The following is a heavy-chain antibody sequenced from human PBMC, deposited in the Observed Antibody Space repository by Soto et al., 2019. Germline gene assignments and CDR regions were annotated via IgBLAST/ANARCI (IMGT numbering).Heavy chain of an antibody. V-gene: IGHV4-39*07. D-gene: IGHD3-22*01. J-gene: IGHJ5*02. Sequence: PSETLSLTCTVSGGSISSSSYYWGWIRQPPGKGLEWIGSIYYSGSTYYNPSLKSRVTISVDTSKNQFSLKLSSVTAADTAVYYCARVDYDSSGYYLAWFDPWGQGTLVTVSS. CDR2: IYYSGST. CDR3: ARVDYDSSGYYLAWFDP. CDR1: GGSISSSSYY.